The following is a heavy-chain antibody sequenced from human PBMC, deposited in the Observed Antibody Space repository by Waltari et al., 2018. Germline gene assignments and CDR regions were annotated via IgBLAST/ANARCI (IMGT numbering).Heavy chain of an antibody. D-gene: IGHD6-19*01. CDR3: ARAGLGSPSQWLQLFDS. CDR1: GSPLKYNY. Sequence: DALLVESGGGLIQPGGSLRLSCVASGSPLKYNYMSWVRQVPGKGLEWVSVLHAGGKTFYTDSVKGRFTISRDDSKNTLYLQMDNLSADDTAVYFCARAGLGSPSQWLQLFDSWGQGTLVTVSS. CDR2: LHAGGKT. V-gene: IGHV3-53*01. J-gene: IGHJ5*01.